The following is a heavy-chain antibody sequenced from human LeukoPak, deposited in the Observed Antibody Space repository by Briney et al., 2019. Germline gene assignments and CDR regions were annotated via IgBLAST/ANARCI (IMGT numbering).Heavy chain of an antibody. Sequence: ASVKVSCKASGYTFTSHYMNWVRQAPGQGLEWMGIINPNVGSTSSAQKFQGRVTMTSDTSTSTVYMELSSLRSEDTAVYYCARDQGYDYGDKRHDAFDIWGQGTMVTVSS. D-gene: IGHD4-17*01. CDR3: ARDQGYDYGDKRHDAFDI. V-gene: IGHV1-46*01. CDR1: GYTFTSHY. CDR2: INPNVGST. J-gene: IGHJ3*02.